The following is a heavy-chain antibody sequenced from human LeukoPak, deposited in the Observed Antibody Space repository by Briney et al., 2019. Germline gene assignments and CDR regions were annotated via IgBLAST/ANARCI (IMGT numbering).Heavy chain of an antibody. CDR1: GGSISSYY. Sequence: SETLSLTCTVSGGSISSYYWTWIRQPAGEGLEWIGHFYISGSANYNPSLKSRVTMSVDTSKNQFSLKLRSVTAADTAVYYCARDVRAFDIWGQGTMVTVSS. J-gene: IGHJ3*02. CDR3: ARDVRAFDI. CDR2: FYISGSA. V-gene: IGHV4-4*07.